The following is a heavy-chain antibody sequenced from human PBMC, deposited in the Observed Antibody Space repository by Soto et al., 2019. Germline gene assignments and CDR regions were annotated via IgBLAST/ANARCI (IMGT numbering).Heavy chain of an antibody. CDR3: AKDYAVTTSYYYYRMDV. D-gene: IGHD4-17*01. CDR1: GFSFSSYA. V-gene: IGHV3-23*01. CDR2: ISGSGGST. Sequence: GGSLRLSCAASGFSFSSYAMSWVRQAPGKGLEWVSAISGSGGSTYYADSVKGRFTISRDNSKNTLYLEMNSLRAEDTAVYYCAKDYAVTTSYYYYRMDVWGQGTTVTVSS. J-gene: IGHJ6*02.